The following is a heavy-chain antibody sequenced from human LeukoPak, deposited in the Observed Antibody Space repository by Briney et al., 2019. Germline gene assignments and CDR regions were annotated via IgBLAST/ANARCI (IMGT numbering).Heavy chain of an antibody. J-gene: IGHJ4*02. V-gene: IGHV4-61*02. Sequence: SETLPLTCTVSGGSISSGSYYWRWLRQPAGKGLEWIGRIYTSGSTNYNPSLKSRVTISVDTSKNQFSLKLSSVTAADTAVYYCAREGYDFWSGYYDYWGQGTLVTVSS. CDR1: GGSISSGSYY. CDR3: AREGYDFWSGYYDY. D-gene: IGHD3-3*01. CDR2: IYTSGST.